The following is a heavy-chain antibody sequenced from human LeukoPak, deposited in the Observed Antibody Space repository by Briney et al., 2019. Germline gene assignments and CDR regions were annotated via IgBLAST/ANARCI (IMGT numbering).Heavy chain of an antibody. Sequence: VASVKVSCKASGGTFSSYAISWVRQAPGQGLEWMGGIIPIFGTANYAQKFQGRVTITADESTSTAYMELSSLRSEDTAVYYCARAAAAGTSAFDIRGQGTMVTVSS. CDR2: IIPIFGTA. CDR3: ARAAAAGTSAFDI. J-gene: IGHJ3*02. V-gene: IGHV1-69*13. D-gene: IGHD6-13*01. CDR1: GGTFSSYA.